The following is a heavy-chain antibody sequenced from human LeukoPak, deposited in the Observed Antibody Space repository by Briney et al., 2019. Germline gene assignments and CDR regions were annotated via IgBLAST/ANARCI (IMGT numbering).Heavy chain of an antibody. CDR3: AKNGYSSGCDYYYYMDV. Sequence: GGSLRLSCAASGFTFSSYAMSWVRQAPGKGLEWVSAISGSGGSTYYADSVKGRFTISRDNSKNTLYLQMNSLRAEDTAVYYCAKNGYSSGCDYYYYMDVWGKGTTVTVSS. D-gene: IGHD6-19*01. CDR2: ISGSGGST. V-gene: IGHV3-23*01. J-gene: IGHJ6*03. CDR1: GFTFSSYA.